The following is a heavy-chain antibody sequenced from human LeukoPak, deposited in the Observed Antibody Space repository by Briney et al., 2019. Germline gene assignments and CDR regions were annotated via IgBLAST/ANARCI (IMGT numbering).Heavy chain of an antibody. D-gene: IGHD1-20*01. CDR1: GGSISSSSYY. CDR2: IYYSGST. V-gene: IGHV4-39*01. J-gene: IGHJ4*02. Sequence: PSETLSLTCTVSGGSISSSSYYWGWIRQPPGKGLEWIGSIYYSGSTYYNPSLKSRVTISVDTSKNQFSLKLSSVTAADTAVYCCARGYNWNDLPDYWGQGTLVTVSS. CDR3: ARGYNWNDLPDY.